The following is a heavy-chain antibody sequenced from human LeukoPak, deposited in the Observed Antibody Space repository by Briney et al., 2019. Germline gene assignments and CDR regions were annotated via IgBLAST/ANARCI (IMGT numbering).Heavy chain of an antibody. J-gene: IGHJ5*02. D-gene: IGHD3-22*01. CDR2: IYPGDSDT. Sequence: GESLKISCKGSVYSFTSYWIGWVRQMPGKGLEWMGIIYPGDSDTRYSPSSKGQVTISVDKYMSPAYLQWSSLKASDTAMYYCARLASDSSGYYYVRGFDPWGQGTLVTVSS. CDR1: VYSFTSYW. V-gene: IGHV5-51*01. CDR3: ARLASDSSGYYYVRGFDP.